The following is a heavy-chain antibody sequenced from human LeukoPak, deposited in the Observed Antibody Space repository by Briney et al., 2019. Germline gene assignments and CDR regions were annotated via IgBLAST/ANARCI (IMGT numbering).Heavy chain of an antibody. CDR3: VRYNGYGTGWFDP. CDR1: GYTFTAYD. J-gene: IGHJ5*02. Sequence: ASVKVSCKASGYTFTAYDINWVRQATGQGLEWMGWMNLNTGYTGYAQKFQGRITMTRNTSISTAYMELSSLRSEDTAVYYCVRYNGYGTGWFDPWGQGTPVTVSS. D-gene: IGHD2-8*01. V-gene: IGHV1-8*01. CDR2: MNLNTGYT.